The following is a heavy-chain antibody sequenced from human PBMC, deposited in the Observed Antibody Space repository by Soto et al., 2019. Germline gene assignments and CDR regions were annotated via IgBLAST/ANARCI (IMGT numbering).Heavy chain of an antibody. D-gene: IGHD3-22*01. Sequence: QVQLVESGGGVVQPGRSLRLSCAASGFTFSSYAMHWVRQAPGKGLEWVAVISYDGSNKYYADSVKGRFTISRDNSKNTLYLQMNSLRAEDTAVYYCWYYYDSSGFGPPSYYYGMDVWGQGTTVTVSS. CDR1: GFTFSSYA. CDR3: WYYYDSSGFGPPSYYYGMDV. CDR2: ISYDGSNK. J-gene: IGHJ6*02. V-gene: IGHV3-30-3*01.